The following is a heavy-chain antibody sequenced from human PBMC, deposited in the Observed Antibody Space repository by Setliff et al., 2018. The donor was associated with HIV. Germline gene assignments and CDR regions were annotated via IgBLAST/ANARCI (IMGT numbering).Heavy chain of an antibody. CDR2: VYYTGAT. CDR3: ARALAGGSGWNYFDL. J-gene: IGHJ4*02. CDR1: GGSVNRANFY. Sequence: SETLSLTCTVSGGSVNRANFYWAWIRQPPGKGLEWLGNVYYTGATYVHPSLNSRVTVSIDASKNQFSVKMRSVTAADTAVYYCARALAGGSGWNYFDLWGPGTLVTVSS. V-gene: IGHV4-39*07. D-gene: IGHD6-19*01.